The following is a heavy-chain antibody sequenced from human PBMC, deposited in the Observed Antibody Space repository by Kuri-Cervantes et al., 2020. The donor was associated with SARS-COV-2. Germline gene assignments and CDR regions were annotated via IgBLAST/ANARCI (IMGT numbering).Heavy chain of an antibody. D-gene: IGHD6-19*01. V-gene: IGHV3-30-3*01. Sequence: GESLKISCAASGFTFSSYAMHWVRQAPGKGLEWVAVTSYDGSNKYYADSVKGRFTISRDNSKNTLYLQMNSLRAEDTAVYYCAREPIAVAGIFFDYWGQGTLVTDSS. CDR3: AREPIAVAGIFFDY. J-gene: IGHJ4*02. CDR1: GFTFSSYA. CDR2: TSYDGSNK.